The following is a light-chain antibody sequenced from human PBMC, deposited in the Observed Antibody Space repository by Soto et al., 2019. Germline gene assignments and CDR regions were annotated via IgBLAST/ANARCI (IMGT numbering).Light chain of an antibody. Sequence: QSALTQPASVSGSLGQSITISCTGTTSDVGGYNYVSWYQQHPGKAPILMIYEVTNRPSGVSNRFSGSKSGNTASLTISGLQVEDEAGYYCGSYTGSITYVFGTGTKVTVL. CDR2: EVT. J-gene: IGLJ1*01. CDR3: GSYTGSITYV. CDR1: TSDVGGYNY. V-gene: IGLV2-14*01.